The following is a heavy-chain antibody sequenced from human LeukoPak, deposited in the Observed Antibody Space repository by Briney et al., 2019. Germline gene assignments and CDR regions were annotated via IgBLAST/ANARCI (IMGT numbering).Heavy chain of an antibody. V-gene: IGHV4-39*07. Sequence: SETLSLTCTVSGGSISSSSYYWGWIRQPPGKGLEWIGSIYYSGSTYYNPSLKSRVTISVDTSKNQFSLKLSSVTAADTAVYYCAKEDVHVNFDYWGQGTLVTVSS. CDR3: AKEDVHVNFDY. J-gene: IGHJ4*02. CDR2: IYYSGST. CDR1: GGSISSSSYY. D-gene: IGHD3-16*01.